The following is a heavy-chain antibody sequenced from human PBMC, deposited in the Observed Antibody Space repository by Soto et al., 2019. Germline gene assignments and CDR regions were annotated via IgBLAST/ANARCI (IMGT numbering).Heavy chain of an antibody. J-gene: IGHJ5*02. CDR2: IYYSGST. Sequence: QVQLQESGPGLVKPSQTLSLTCTVSGGSISSGDYYWSWIRQPPGKGLEWIGYIYYSGSTYYNPSRKRRVTRSVDTSKNQCALKLSSVTAADTAVYYCARVDCGDSNSGFDPWGQGTLVTVSS. CDR3: ARVDCGDSNSGFDP. D-gene: IGHD4-17*01. V-gene: IGHV4-30-4*01. CDR1: GGSISSGDYY.